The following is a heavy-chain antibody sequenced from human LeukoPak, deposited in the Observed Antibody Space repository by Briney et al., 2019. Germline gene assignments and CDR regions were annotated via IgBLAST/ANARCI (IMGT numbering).Heavy chain of an antibody. V-gene: IGHV3-33*01. Sequence: GGSLRLSCAASGFTFSSYGMHWVRQAPGKGLEWVAVIWYGGSNKYYADSVKGRFTISRDNSKNTLYLQMNSLRAEDTAVYYCARATISPMVRGVVFDYWGQGTLVTVSS. CDR1: GFTFSSYG. J-gene: IGHJ4*02. CDR2: IWYGGSNK. D-gene: IGHD3-10*01. CDR3: ARATISPMVRGVVFDY.